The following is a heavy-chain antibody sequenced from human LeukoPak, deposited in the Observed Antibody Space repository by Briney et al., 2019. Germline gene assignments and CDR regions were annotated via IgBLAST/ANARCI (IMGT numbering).Heavy chain of an antibody. CDR3: ARSAGSSGWYEGYYFDY. CDR2: IKQDGSEK. Sequence: GGSLRLSCAASGFTFSRYWMSWVRQAPGKGLEWVANIKQDGSEKYYVDSVKGRFTISRDNAKISLYLQMNSLRAEDTAIYSCARSAGSSGWYEGYYFDYWGQGTLVTVSS. D-gene: IGHD6-13*01. V-gene: IGHV3-7*01. J-gene: IGHJ4*02. CDR1: GFTFSRYW.